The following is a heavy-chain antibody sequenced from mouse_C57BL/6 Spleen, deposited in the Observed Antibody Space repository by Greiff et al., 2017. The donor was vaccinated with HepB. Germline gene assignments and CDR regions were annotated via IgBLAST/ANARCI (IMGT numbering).Heavy chain of an antibody. CDR3: ASYDYDVYYAMDY. J-gene: IGHJ4*01. CDR1: GYTFTSYW. V-gene: IGHV1-72*01. CDR2: IDPNSGGT. D-gene: IGHD2-4*01. Sequence: QVHVKQPGAELVKPGASVKLSCKASGYTFTSYWMHWVKQRPGRGLEWIGRIDPNSGGTKYNEKFKSKATLTVDKPSSTAYMQLSSLTSEDSAVYYCASYDYDVYYAMDYWGQGTSVTVSS.